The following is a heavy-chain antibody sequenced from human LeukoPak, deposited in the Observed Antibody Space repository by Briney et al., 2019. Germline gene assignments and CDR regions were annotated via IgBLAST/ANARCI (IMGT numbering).Heavy chain of an antibody. V-gene: IGHV4-61*01. CDR3: ARDLGITMVRGVIRGGPNWFDP. J-gene: IGHJ5*02. Sequence: SETLSLTCTVSGGSVSSGTYYWSWIRQPPGKGLEWIGYIYYSGSTNYSPSLKSRVTISADTSKNQFSLKLTSVTVADTAVYYCARDLGITMVRGVIRGGPNWFDPWGQGTLVTVSS. D-gene: IGHD3-10*01. CDR1: GGSVSSGTYY. CDR2: IYYSGST.